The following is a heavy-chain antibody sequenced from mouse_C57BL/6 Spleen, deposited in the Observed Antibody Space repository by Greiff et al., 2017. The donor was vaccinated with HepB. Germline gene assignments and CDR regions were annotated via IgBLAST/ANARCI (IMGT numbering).Heavy chain of an antibody. CDR1: GYTFTSYW. Sequence: VQLQQPGTELVKPGASVKLSCKASGYTFTSYWMHWVKQRPGQGLEWIGNINPSNGGTKYNEKFKSKATLTVDKSSSTAYMQLSSLTSEDSAVYYCARSIYYDYETLAYWGQGTLVTVSA. V-gene: IGHV1-53*01. D-gene: IGHD2-4*01. J-gene: IGHJ3*01. CDR2: INPSNGGT. CDR3: ARSIYYDYETLAY.